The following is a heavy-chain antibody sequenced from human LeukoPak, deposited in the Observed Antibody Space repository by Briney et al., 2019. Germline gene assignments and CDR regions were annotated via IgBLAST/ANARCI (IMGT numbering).Heavy chain of an antibody. CDR3: ARERGPAAISHFDY. Sequence: PSETLSLTCTVSGDSFTSVTDYWAWIRQPPGKGLEWIATADYSGGTYYNPSLESRVAISADMSKNQFSLKLSSVTAADTAVYYCARERGPAAISHFDYWGQGTLVTVSS. CDR1: GDSFTSVTDY. D-gene: IGHD2-2*01. CDR2: ADYSGGT. J-gene: IGHJ4*02. V-gene: IGHV4-39*07.